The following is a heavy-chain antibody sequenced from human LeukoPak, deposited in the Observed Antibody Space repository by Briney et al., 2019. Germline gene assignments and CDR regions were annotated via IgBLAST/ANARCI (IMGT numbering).Heavy chain of an antibody. D-gene: IGHD3-22*01. CDR2: INHSGST. Sequence: SETLSLTCAVYGGSFSGYYWSWIRQPPGKGLEWIGEINHSGSTNYNPSPKSRVTISVDTSKNQFSLKLSSVTAADTAVYYCARAMGGTYYYDSSGREFDYWGQGTLVTVSS. J-gene: IGHJ4*02. CDR1: GGSFSGYY. V-gene: IGHV4-34*01. CDR3: ARAMGGTYYYDSSGREFDY.